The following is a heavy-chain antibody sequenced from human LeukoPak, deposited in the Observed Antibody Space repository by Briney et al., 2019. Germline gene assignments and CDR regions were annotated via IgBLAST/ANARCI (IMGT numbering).Heavy chain of an antibody. CDR2: INHSGST. CDR1: GGSISSGGYY. J-gene: IGHJ4*02. D-gene: IGHD3-10*01. CDR3: ARGLTGSRRYFDS. V-gene: IGHV4-30-2*01. Sequence: PSQTLSLTYTVSGGSISSGGYYWSWIRQPPGKGLEWIGEINHSGSTNYNPSLKSRVTISVDTSKNQFSLKLNSVTAADTSVYYCARGLTGSRRYFDSWGQGTLVTVSS.